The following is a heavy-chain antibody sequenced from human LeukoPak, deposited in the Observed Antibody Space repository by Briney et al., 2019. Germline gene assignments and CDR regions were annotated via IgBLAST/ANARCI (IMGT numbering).Heavy chain of an antibody. CDR3: AKDLYGD. D-gene: IGHD4-17*01. J-gene: IGHJ4*02. CDR1: GFTFSSYG. Sequence: PGRSLRLSCAASGFTFSSYGMHWVRQAPGKGLEWVAVISYDGSNKYYADSVKGRFTISRDNSKNTLYLQMNSLRAEDTAVYYCAKDLYGDWGLGTLVTVSS. CDR2: ISYDGSNK. V-gene: IGHV3-30*18.